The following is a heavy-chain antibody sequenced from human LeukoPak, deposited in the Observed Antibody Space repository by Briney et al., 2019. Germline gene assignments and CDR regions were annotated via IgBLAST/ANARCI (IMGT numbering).Heavy chain of an antibody. CDR2: INPNSGGT. D-gene: IGHD3-9*01. CDR3: ARDSLYYDILTGSGWFDP. Sequence: ASVKVSCKASGYTFTDYYLHWVRQAPGQGLEWMGWINPNSGGTNYAQKFQGRVTMTRDTSISAAYMELSRLRSDDTAVYYCARDSLYYDILTGSGWFDPWGQGTLVTVSS. J-gene: IGHJ5*02. V-gene: IGHV1-2*02. CDR1: GYTFTDYY.